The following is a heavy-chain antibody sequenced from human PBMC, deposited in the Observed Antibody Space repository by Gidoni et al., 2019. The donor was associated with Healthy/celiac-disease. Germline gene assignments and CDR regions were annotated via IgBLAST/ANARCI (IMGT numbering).Heavy chain of an antibody. J-gene: IGHJ6*02. Sequence: GLEWVSVIYSGGSTYYADSVKGRFTISRDNSKNTLYLQMNSLRAEDTAVYYCASPITISSYYYGMDVWGQGTTVTVS. CDR2: IYSGGST. D-gene: IGHD3-3*01. CDR3: ASPITISSYYYGMDV. V-gene: IGHV3-66*01.